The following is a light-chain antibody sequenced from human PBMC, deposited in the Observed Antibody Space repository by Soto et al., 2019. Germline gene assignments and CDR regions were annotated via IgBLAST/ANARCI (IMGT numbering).Light chain of an antibody. V-gene: IGLV2-14*01. J-gene: IGLJ1*01. Sequence: QSALTLPASVSGSPGQSITISCTGSSSDVGGHNYVSWYQQHPGKAPKLMIYEVNNRPSGVSNRFSGSKSGNTASLTISGLQTEDEADYYCSSYTSSSTPLVFGTATKLTVL. CDR2: EVN. CDR1: SSDVGGHNY. CDR3: SSYTSSSTPLV.